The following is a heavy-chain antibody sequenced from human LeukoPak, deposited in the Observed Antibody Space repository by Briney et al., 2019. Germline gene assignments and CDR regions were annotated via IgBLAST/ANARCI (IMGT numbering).Heavy chain of an antibody. J-gene: IGHJ4*02. D-gene: IGHD6-13*01. CDR2: INSDGSST. CDR3: ARDPAITAAAGTEYYFDY. CDR1: GFTFSVYW. Sequence: AGSLRLSCAASGFTFSVYWMHWVRQPPGKGLVWVSRINSDGSSTSYADSVKGRFTISRDNAKRTLHLQMNSLRAEDTAVYYCARDPAITAAAGTEYYFDYWGQGTLVTVSS. V-gene: IGHV3-74*01.